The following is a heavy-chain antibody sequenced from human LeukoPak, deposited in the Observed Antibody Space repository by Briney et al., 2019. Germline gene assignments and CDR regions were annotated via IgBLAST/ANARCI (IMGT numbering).Heavy chain of an antibody. D-gene: IGHD5-24*01. CDR2: IYTSGST. CDR3: ARDGRRDGYNDAFDI. V-gene: IGHV4-61*02. CDR1: GGSISSSSYY. J-gene: IGHJ3*02. Sequence: SETLSLTCTVSGGSISSSSYYWSWIRQPAGKGLEWIGRIYTSGSTNYNPSLKSRVTISVDTSKNQFSLKLSSVTAADTAVYYCARDGRRDGYNDAFDIWGQGTMVTVSS.